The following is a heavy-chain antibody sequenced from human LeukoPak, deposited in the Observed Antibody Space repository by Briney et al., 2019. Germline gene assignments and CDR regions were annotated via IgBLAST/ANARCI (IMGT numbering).Heavy chain of an antibody. Sequence: PGGSLRLSCEASGFAFSNYAMSWVCQAPGTRLEWVSRITSSGGTTYDVDSVKGRFTVSRDNSRNTLYLQMNGLRAEDTAVYYCVRGGTSWSRFDYWGQGTVVTVSS. CDR1: GFAFSNYA. CDR2: ITSSGGTT. CDR3: VRGGTSWSRFDY. V-gene: IGHV3-23*01. D-gene: IGHD6-13*01. J-gene: IGHJ4*02.